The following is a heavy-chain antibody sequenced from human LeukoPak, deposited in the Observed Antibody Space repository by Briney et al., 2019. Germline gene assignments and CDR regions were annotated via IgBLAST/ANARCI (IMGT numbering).Heavy chain of an antibody. CDR1: GYSFISQW. Sequence: GESLKISCKGSGYSFISQWIGWVRQMPGKGLEWMGFIYPGDSDTRYSPSFQGQVTISADKSISTAYLQWNSLKASDTAMYYCARYVGRITAADTRWFDPWGQGTLVTVSS. V-gene: IGHV5-51*01. D-gene: IGHD6-13*01. CDR2: IYPGDSDT. J-gene: IGHJ5*02. CDR3: ARYVGRITAADTRWFDP.